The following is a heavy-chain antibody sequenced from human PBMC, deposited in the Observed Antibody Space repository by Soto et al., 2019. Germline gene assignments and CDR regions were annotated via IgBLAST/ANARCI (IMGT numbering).Heavy chain of an antibody. J-gene: IGHJ5*02. CDR3: VRGGSNYAS. V-gene: IGHV3-7*01. CDR1: GFTFRDSW. D-gene: IGHD4-4*01. CDR2: IKPDESEK. Sequence: EVQLVESGGGLFQPGGSLRLSCKASGFTFRDSWMPWVRQAPGKGLEWVARIKPDESEKKYADSVKGRFSISRDNAKNSMYLQMDSLRGEDTAVYYCVRGGSNYASWGQGTLVTVSS.